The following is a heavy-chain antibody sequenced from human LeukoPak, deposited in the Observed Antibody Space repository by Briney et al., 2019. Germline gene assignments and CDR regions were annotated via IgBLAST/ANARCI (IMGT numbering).Heavy chain of an antibody. J-gene: IGHJ3*02. D-gene: IGHD3-10*01. V-gene: IGHV1-2*02. CDR3: ARGPGQWFGEFRAFDI. CDR2: INPNSGGT. Sequence: ASVKVSCKASGYTFTGYYMHWVRQAPGQGLEWMGWINPNSGGTNYAQKFQGRVTMTRDTSISTAYMELSRLGSDDTAVYYCARGPGQWFGEFRAFDIWGQGTMVTVSS. CDR1: GYTFTGYY.